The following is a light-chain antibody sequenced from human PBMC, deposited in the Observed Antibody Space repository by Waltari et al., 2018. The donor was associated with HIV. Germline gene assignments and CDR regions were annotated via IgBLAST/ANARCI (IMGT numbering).Light chain of an antibody. V-gene: IGLV4-69*01. CDR2: VNSDGSH. CDR3: QTWDPGIGV. Sequence: QLVLTQSPSASASLGASVKLTCILTGGHSTYGTACHQQQPAKGPRYLMRVNSDGSHTQVDGVPDRFVGSSSGAERYLNIASLHAEDEAVCYCQTWDPGIGVFGRGTQLTVL. J-gene: IGLJ3*02. CDR1: GGHSTYG.